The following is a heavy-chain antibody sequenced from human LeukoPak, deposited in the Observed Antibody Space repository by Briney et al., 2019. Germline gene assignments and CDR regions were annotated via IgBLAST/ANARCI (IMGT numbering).Heavy chain of an antibody. CDR1: GGSISSYY. Sequence: SETLSLTCTVSGGSISSYYWNWIRQPPGKGLEWIGYIYYSGSTNYNPSLKSRVTISVDTSKNQFSLKLSSVTAADTAVYYCAKDLDFGAGDYDSSGYYSLNYMDVWGKGTTVTVSS. D-gene: IGHD3-22*01. CDR3: AKDLDFGAGDYDSSGYYSLNYMDV. J-gene: IGHJ6*03. CDR2: IYYSGST. V-gene: IGHV4-59*01.